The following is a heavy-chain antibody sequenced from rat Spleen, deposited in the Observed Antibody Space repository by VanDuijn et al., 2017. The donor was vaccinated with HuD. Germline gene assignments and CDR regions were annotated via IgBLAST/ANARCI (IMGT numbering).Heavy chain of an antibody. J-gene: IGHJ2*01. CDR3: TTVGY. Sequence: VQLKESGPGLVQPSQTLSLTCTISGYALNRSGVNWVRQPPGKGLEWMGGIWGAGNTDYNSALKSRLSISRDTSKSQVFLKMNSLQTEDTAIYFCTTVGYWGQGVMVTVSS. CDR1: GYALNRSG. CDR2: IWGAGNT. V-gene: IGHV2-1*01. D-gene: IGHD1-1*01.